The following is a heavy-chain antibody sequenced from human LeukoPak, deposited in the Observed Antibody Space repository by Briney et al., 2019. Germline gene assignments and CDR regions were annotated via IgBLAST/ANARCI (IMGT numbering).Heavy chain of an antibody. V-gene: IGHV4-59*01. Sequence: PSETLSLTCTVSGGSISIYYWSWIRQPPGKGLEWIGYIYYSGSTNYNPSLKSRVTISVDTSKNQFSLKLSSVTAADTAVYYCARVDGVAVAGTFDYWGQGTLVTVSS. J-gene: IGHJ4*02. D-gene: IGHD6-19*01. CDR3: ARVDGVAVAGTFDY. CDR1: GGSISIYY. CDR2: IYYSGST.